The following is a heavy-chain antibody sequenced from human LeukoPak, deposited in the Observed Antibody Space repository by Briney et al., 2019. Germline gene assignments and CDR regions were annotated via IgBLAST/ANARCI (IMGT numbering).Heavy chain of an antibody. CDR2: MNPNSGNT. V-gene: IGHV1-8*03. J-gene: IGHJ4*02. D-gene: IGHD1-26*01. CDR3: ARGYEGWELDY. CDR1: GYTFTGYY. Sequence: ASVKVSCKASGYTFTGYYMHWVRQAPGQGLEWMGWMNPNSGNTGYAQKFQGRVTITRNTSISTAYMELSSLRSEDTAVYYCARGYEGWELDYWGQGTLVTVSS.